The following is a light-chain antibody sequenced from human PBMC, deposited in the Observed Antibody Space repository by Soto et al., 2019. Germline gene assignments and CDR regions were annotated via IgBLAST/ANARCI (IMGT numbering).Light chain of an antibody. Sequence: QSVLTQPPSASGTPGQRVTISCSGSSSNIGSNYVYWYQQLPGTAPKLLIYRNNQRPSGVPDRFSGSKSGTSASLAISGLRSEDEADYYCAALDDSLSGYVVFGGGTKLTVL. V-gene: IGLV1-47*01. CDR1: SSNIGSNY. CDR2: RNN. CDR3: AALDDSLSGYVV. J-gene: IGLJ2*01.